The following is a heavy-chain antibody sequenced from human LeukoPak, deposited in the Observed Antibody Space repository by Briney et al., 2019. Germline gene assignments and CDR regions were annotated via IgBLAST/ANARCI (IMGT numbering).Heavy chain of an antibody. D-gene: IGHD2-15*01. CDR3: ARGYCSGGSCCRPNWFDP. V-gene: IGHV3-66*01. CDR2: IYSGGST. Sequence: GGSLRLSCAASGFTVSSNYMSWVRQAPGKGLEWVSVIYSGGSTYYADSVKGRFTISRDNSKNTLYLQMNSLRAEDTAVYYCARGYCSGGSCCRPNWFDPWGQGTLVTVSS. J-gene: IGHJ5*02. CDR1: GFTVSSNY.